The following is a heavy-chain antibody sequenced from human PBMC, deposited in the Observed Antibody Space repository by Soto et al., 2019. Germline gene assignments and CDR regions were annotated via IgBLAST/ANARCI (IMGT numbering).Heavy chain of an antibody. CDR3: ARSWYYYGSGSYLDGDY. J-gene: IGHJ4*02. V-gene: IGHV1-18*01. Sequence: ASVKVSCKASGYTFTSYGISWVRQAPGQGLEWMGWISAYNGNTNYAQKLQGRVTMTTDTSTSTAYMELRSLRSDDTAVYYCARSWYYYGSGSYLDGDYWGQGTLVTVSS. CDR2: ISAYNGNT. D-gene: IGHD3-10*01. CDR1: GYTFTSYG.